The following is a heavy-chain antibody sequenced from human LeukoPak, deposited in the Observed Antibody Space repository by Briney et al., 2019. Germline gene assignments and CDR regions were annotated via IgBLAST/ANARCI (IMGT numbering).Heavy chain of an antibody. J-gene: IGHJ4*02. CDR2: NHQSGST. CDR1: GGSIRRANW. V-gene: IGHV4-4*02. D-gene: IGHD3-22*01. Sequence: SGTLSLTCAVSGGSIRRANWWSGVRQPPGKGLEWVGENHQSGSTNYNPSLKPPVTITVHKSKSQFSLKLGSVTAADTAVYYCARRNYYDSTGYYNNWGRGTLVTVSS. CDR3: ARRNYYDSTGYYNN.